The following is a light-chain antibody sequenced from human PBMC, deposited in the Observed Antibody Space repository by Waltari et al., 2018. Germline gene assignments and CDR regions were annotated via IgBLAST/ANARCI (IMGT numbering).Light chain of an antibody. Sequence: NKLTKQPPSLLSSFGDRITITCRASQGISNNLAWYQQKPGKAPKLLIYLASTLPSGIPSRFSGSGSGTDFTLTISSLQSEDSATYYCQQDNSYPRAFGQGTKLEIK. CDR1: QGISNN. V-gene: IGKV1-9*01. CDR2: LAS. J-gene: IGKJ2*01. CDR3: QQDNSYPRA.